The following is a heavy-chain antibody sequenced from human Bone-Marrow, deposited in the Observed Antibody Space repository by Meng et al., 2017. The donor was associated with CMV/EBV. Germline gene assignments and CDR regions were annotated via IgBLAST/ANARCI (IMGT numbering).Heavy chain of an antibody. D-gene: IGHD6-19*01. J-gene: IGHJ5*02. CDR1: GGSISSSSYY. CDR3: ARGGSGWYGGWFDP. V-gene: IGHV4-39*07. CDR2: IYYSGST. Sequence: GSLRLSCTVSGGSISSSSYYWGWIRQPPGKGLEWIGSIYYSGSTNYNPSLKSRVNISVDTSKNQFSLKLSSVTAADTAVYYCARGGSGWYGGWFDPWGQGTLVTVSS.